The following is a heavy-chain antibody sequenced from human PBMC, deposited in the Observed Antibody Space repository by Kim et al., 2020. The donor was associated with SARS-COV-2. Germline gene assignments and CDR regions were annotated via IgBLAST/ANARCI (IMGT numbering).Heavy chain of an antibody. CDR3: ASSSSSWYSYA. CDR2: P. J-gene: IGHJ4*02. V-gene: IGHV4-59*01. D-gene: IGHD6-13*01. Sequence: PNYNPSQQSRVTVSVDTSKNQFPLKLSSVTAADTAVYYCASSSSSWYSYAWGQGTLVTVSS.